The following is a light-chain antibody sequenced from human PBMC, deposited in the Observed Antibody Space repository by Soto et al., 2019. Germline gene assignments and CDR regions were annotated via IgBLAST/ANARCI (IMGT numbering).Light chain of an antibody. J-gene: IGKJ5*01. CDR1: QGVDNY. CDR3: QHRSIWPVS. CDR2: DAS. V-gene: IGKV3-11*01. Sequence: EILLTQSPGTLSVSAGERVTISCRASQGVDNYLHWYQQRPGQAPRLLIFDASNRATGIPPRFSGSGSATEFTLTISSLEPEDFAVYYCQHRSIWPVSFGQGTRLEI.